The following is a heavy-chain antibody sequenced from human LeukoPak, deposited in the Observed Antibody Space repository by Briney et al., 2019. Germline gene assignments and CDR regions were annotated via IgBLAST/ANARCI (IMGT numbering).Heavy chain of an antibody. CDR1: GYTFTHYY. V-gene: IGHV1-46*01. CDR3: ARDEGPPRYNWNYGGPDF. D-gene: IGHD1-7*01. J-gene: IGHJ4*02. CDR2: INPSGGST. Sequence: GASVKVSCKTSGYTFTHYYMHWVRQAPGQGLEWMGIINPSGGSTSYAQKFQGRVTLTRDTSTSTVYMELSSLSSEDTAVYYCARDEGPPRYNWNYGGPDFWGQGTLVTVSS.